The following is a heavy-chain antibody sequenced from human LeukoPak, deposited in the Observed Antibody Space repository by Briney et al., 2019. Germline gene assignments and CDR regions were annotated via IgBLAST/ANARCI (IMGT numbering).Heavy chain of an antibody. D-gene: IGHD3-10*01. CDR1: GYTFTSYG. Sequence: GASLKVSCKASGYTFTSYGISWVRQATRQQLEWLGWISAYNGNTNYAQKIQGRVTMTTDTSTSTAYMELRSLRSDDAAVYYCARAYYYGSGSYYFDYWGQGTLVTVSS. CDR3: ARAYYYGSGSYYFDY. V-gene: IGHV1-18*04. CDR2: ISAYNGNT. J-gene: IGHJ4*02.